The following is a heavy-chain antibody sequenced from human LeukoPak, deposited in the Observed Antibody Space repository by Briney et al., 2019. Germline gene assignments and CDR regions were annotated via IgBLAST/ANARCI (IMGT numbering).Heavy chain of an antibody. Sequence: ASVKVSCKASGYTFTSYGISWVRQAPGQGLEWMGWISAYNGNTNYAQKLQGRVTMTTDTSTSTAYMELRSLRSDDTAVYYCARDTVGYYDILTGYSTDYYSDYWGQGTLVTVSS. D-gene: IGHD3-9*01. CDR2: ISAYNGNT. J-gene: IGHJ4*02. CDR3: ARDTVGYYDILTGYSTDYYSDY. V-gene: IGHV1-18*01. CDR1: GYTFTSYG.